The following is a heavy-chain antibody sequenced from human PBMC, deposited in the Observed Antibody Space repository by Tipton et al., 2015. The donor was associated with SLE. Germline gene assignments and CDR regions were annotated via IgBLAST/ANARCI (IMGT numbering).Heavy chain of an antibody. J-gene: IGHJ3*02. V-gene: IGHV4-39*01. CDR2: IYYSGST. CDR1: GGSISRSSYY. CDR3: ARLTEGVYAFDI. Sequence: LSLTCTVSGGSISRSSYYWGWIRQPPGKGLEWIGTIYYSGSTYYNPSLKSRLTISVDTSKNQFSLKLSSVTAADTAVYYCARLTEGVYAFDIWGQGTMVTVSS.